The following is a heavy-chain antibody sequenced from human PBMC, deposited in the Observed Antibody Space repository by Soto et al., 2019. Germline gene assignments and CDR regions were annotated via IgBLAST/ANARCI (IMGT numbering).Heavy chain of an antibody. Sequence: QVQLVQSGAEVKKPGASVKVSCKASGYTFATYAIHWVRQAPGQRLEWMGWINTGNGYTEYSQNFRGRVSITRDTSASTAYMEPSSLRSEDTPMYYCTQVNTIFLNPDYSAYDMDVWGQGTTVTVAS. V-gene: IGHV1-3*04. CDR3: TQVNTIFLNPDYSAYDMDV. D-gene: IGHD3-9*01. CDR2: INTGNGYT. J-gene: IGHJ6*02. CDR1: GYTFATYA.